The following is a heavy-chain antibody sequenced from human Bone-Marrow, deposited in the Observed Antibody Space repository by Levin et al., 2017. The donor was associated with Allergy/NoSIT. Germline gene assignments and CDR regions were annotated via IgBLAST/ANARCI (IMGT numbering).Heavy chain of an antibody. Sequence: GESLKISCKGSGYTFTRHWIGWVRQMPGKGLEWMGIIYPGDSDTRYSPSFQGQVSMSADKSISTAYLQWSSLKASDTAMYYCARQYGSGTYFDYDAFDIWGQGTMVSVSS. D-gene: IGHD3-10*01. J-gene: IGHJ3*02. CDR3: ARQYGSGTYFDYDAFDI. CDR2: IYPGDSDT. V-gene: IGHV5-51*01. CDR1: GYTFTRHW.